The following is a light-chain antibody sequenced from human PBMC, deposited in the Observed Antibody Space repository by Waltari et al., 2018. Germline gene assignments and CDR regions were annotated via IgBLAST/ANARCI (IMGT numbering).Light chain of an antibody. CDR2: DTS. CDR1: QDIGTY. CDR3: QQYDTLPRA. J-gene: IGKJ1*01. Sequence: DIQMTQSPSSLSASVGDSVTITCQASQDIGTYLNWFHQRPGKAPNLLIYDTSNLHTGVPLRFAGSGSGTLFSLTISSLRPEDSGTYDCQQYDTLPRAFGQGTKVEIK. V-gene: IGKV1-33*01.